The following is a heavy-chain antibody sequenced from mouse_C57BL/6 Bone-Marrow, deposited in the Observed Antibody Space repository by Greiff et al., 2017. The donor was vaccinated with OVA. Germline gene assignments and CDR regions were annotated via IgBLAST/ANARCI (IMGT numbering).Heavy chain of an antibody. CDR1: GYAFSSSW. CDR3: AGSNWAWFAY. D-gene: IGHD4-1*01. Sequence: QVQLQQSGPELVKPGASVKISCKASGYAFSSSWMNWVKQRPGKGLEWIGRIYPGDGDTNYNGKFKGKATLTADKSSSTAYMQLSSRTSEDSAVYFCAGSNWAWFAYWGQGTLFTVSA. CDR2: IYPGDGDT. J-gene: IGHJ3*01. V-gene: IGHV1-82*01.